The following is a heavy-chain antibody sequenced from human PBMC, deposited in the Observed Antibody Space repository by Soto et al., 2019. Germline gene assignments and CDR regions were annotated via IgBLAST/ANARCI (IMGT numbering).Heavy chain of an antibody. Sequence: QVHLVESGGGVVQPGRSLRLSCAASGLTFSTYAMHWVRQAPGKGLEWVAVILYDGRNKYYADSVKGRFTISRDNSENTLCLQMNSLRPDDTAVYYCARDTYGMDVWGQGTTVTVSS. CDR1: GLTFSTYA. V-gene: IGHV3-30-3*01. J-gene: IGHJ6*02. CDR3: ARDTYGMDV. CDR2: ILYDGRNK.